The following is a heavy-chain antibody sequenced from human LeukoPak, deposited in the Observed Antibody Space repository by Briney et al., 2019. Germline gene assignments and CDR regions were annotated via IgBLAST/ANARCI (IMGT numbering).Heavy chain of an antibody. Sequence: GGSLRLSCTASGFTFTSVGMHWVRQAPGKGLEWVAVISYDGTNKYYADSVKGRFTISRDNSKNTLYLQMNSLRADDTAVYYCAKLLRDGSKPLDCWGQGTLVTVSS. CDR3: AKLLRDGSKPLDC. J-gene: IGHJ4*02. CDR2: ISYDGTNK. V-gene: IGHV3-30*18. CDR1: GFTFTSVG. D-gene: IGHD5-24*01.